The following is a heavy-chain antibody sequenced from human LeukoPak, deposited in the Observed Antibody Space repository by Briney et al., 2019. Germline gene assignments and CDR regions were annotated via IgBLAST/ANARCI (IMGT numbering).Heavy chain of an antibody. CDR3: AKLPTGYPNWFDP. Sequence: GGSLRLSCAASGFTFSNSVMGWVRQAPGKGLEWVSAIGGSGDSTYYADSVTGRFTISRDNSKNTLYLQMNSLRAEDTALYYCAKLPTGYPNWFDPWGQGTLVTVSS. J-gene: IGHJ5*02. CDR1: GFTFSNSV. V-gene: IGHV3-23*01. D-gene: IGHD3-9*01. CDR2: IGGSGDST.